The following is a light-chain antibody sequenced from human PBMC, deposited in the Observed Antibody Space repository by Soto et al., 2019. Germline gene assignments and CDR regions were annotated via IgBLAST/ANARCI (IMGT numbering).Light chain of an antibody. Sequence: ENVLTQSPGTLPLSAGYRATLFCRARQSLTSPYIAWYQQKPGQAPRLLIYDISSRATGIPDRFSGSVSGTDFTLTITRLEPEDFAVFYCQQYGSSEIIFGQGTRLEIK. CDR1: QSLTSPY. CDR2: DIS. V-gene: IGKV3-20*01. J-gene: IGKJ5*01. CDR3: QQYGSSEII.